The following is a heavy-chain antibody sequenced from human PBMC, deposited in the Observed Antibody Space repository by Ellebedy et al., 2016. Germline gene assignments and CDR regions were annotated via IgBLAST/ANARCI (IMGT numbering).Heavy chain of an antibody. J-gene: IGHJ3*02. Sequence: GESLKISXAASGFILSDYGMHYVRQAPGKGLEWVAFLSYDGGRQQYADSVRGRFTISRDNYKNTMFLQVNSLRPEDTAVYYCVKEGPDSSGYYAFDIWGQGTMVIVSS. CDR2: LSYDGGRQ. V-gene: IGHV3-30*18. CDR1: GFILSDYG. CDR3: VKEGPDSSGYYAFDI. D-gene: IGHD3-22*01.